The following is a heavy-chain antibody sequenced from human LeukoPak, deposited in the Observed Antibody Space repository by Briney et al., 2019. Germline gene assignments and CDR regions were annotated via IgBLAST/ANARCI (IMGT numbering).Heavy chain of an antibody. CDR1: GGSISSSFYH. J-gene: IGHJ4*02. D-gene: IGHD3-10*01. CDR3: ATEAKSGSIHRFDC. Sequence: PSETLSLTCTVSGGSISSSFYHWGWIRQPPGKGLEWIGSIYYSGNTYYNPSLKSRVTISVDTSKNQFSLRLTSVTAADTAVYYCATEAKSGSIHRFDCWGQGTLITVSS. V-gene: IGHV4-39*01. CDR2: IYYSGNT.